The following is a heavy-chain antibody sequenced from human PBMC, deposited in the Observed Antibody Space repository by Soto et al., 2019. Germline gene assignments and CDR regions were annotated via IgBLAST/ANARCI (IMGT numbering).Heavy chain of an antibody. CDR2: IIPMLDSA. CDR1: GGTFDNYA. D-gene: IGHD3-22*01. V-gene: IGHV1-69*12. CDR3: ARTYHCDRGGTTYFYYGMDV. J-gene: IGHJ6*02. Sequence: QVQLVQSGAEVKKPGSSVKVSCKASGGTFDNYAITWVRQAPGQGLEWMAGIIPMLDSANYAEKFQDRVTITADETTSTAYKELRRLRSDDTDEYYCARTYHCDRGGTTYFYYGMDVWGQGTTFTVSS.